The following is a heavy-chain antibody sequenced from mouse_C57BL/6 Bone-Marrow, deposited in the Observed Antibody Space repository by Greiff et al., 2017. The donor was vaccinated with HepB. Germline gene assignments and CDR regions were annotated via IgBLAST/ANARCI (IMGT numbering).Heavy chain of an antibody. J-gene: IGHJ1*03. CDR2: IYPGSGNT. CDR3: ARNYGSSYWYFDV. CDR1: GYTFTDYY. D-gene: IGHD1-1*01. V-gene: IGHV1-76*01. Sequence: VQLLESGAELVRPGASVKLSCKASGYTFTDYYINWVKQRPGQGLEWIARIYPGSGNTYYNEKFKGKATLTAEKSSSTAYMQLSSLTSEDSAVYFGARNYGSSYWYFDVWGTGTTVTVAS.